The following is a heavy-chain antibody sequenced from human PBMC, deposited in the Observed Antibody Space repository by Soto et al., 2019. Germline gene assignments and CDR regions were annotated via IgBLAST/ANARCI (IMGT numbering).Heavy chain of an antibody. CDR3: AKEGGLSGSYYISSSYYFDY. CDR2: ISYDGSNT. V-gene: IGHV3-30*18. D-gene: IGHD1-26*01. J-gene: IGHJ4*02. CDR1: GFTFISYG. Sequence: QVQLVESGGGVVQPGRFLRISCAASGFTFISYGMHWVRQAPGKGLEWVAIISYDGSNTYYADSVKGRFTISRDNSKNTLYLQMNSLRAEDTSVYYCAKEGGLSGSYYISSSYYFDYWGQATLVTVSS.